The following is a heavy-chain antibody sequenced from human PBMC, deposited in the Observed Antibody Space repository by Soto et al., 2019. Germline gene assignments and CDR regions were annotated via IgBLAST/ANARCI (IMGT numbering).Heavy chain of an antibody. Sequence: QVQLVQSGAEVKKPGASVKVSCKASGYTFTSYGISWVRQAPGQGLEWMGWISAYNGNTNYAQNLQGRVTLTTDTSTSTAYMELRSLRSDDTAVYYCARDTGYCSSASCRPFHYWGQGTLVTVSS. CDR1: GYTFTSYG. J-gene: IGHJ4*02. CDR3: ARDTGYCSSASCRPFHY. V-gene: IGHV1-18*01. CDR2: ISAYNGNT. D-gene: IGHD2-2*01.